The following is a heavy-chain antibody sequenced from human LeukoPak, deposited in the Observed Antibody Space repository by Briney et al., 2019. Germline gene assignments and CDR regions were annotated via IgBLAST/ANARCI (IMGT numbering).Heavy chain of an antibody. Sequence: SETLSLTCAVYGGSFSGYYWSWIRQPPGKGLEWIGEINHSGSTNYSPSLKSRVTISVDTSKNQFSLKLSSVTAADTAVYYCARGHGSGGWFGYWGQGALATVSS. J-gene: IGHJ1*01. CDR3: ARGHGSGGWFGY. D-gene: IGHD6-19*01. CDR2: INHSGST. CDR1: GGSFSGYY. V-gene: IGHV4-34*01.